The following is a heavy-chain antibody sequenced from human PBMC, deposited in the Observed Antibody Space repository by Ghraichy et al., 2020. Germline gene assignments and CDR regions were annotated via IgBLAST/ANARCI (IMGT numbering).Heavy chain of an antibody. CDR3: ARGINWFDP. CDR1: GYTVMTHG. J-gene: IGHJ5*02. CDR2: ITTKSGNT. V-gene: IGHV1-18*01. Sequence: ASVKVSCKTSGYTVMTHGITWVRQSPGQGLEWMGWITTKSGNTQFARKFQGRVIMTTDTSTSTAYMELRSLRSDDTAVYYCARGINWFDPWGQGTLVTVSS. D-gene: IGHD3-10*01.